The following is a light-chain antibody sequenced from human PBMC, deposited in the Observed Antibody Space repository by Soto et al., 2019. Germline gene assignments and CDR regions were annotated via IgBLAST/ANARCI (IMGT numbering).Light chain of an antibody. V-gene: IGKV1-39*01. Sequence: DIQMTQSPSSLSASVGDRVTITCRASQSISSYLNWYQQKPGKAPKLLIYAASSLQSGVPPTFSGSGSGADFTLTISSLQSEDFATYFCQQSYSIPITFGQGTRLEIK. CDR3: QQSYSIPIT. CDR2: AAS. J-gene: IGKJ5*01. CDR1: QSISSY.